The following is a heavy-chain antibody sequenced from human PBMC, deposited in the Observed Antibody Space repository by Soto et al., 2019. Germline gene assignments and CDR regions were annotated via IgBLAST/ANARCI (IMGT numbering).Heavy chain of an antibody. D-gene: IGHD3-10*01. CDR3: ARSDYYGSGSYFGMDV. CDR1: GYSFTSYW. J-gene: IGHJ6*02. CDR2: IYPGDSDT. V-gene: IGHV5-51*01. Sequence: PGESLKISCKGSGYSFTSYWIGWVRQMPGKGLEWMGIIYPGDSDTRYSPSFQGQVTISADKSISTAYLQWSGLKASDTAMYYCARSDYYGSGSYFGMDVWGQGTTVTVSS.